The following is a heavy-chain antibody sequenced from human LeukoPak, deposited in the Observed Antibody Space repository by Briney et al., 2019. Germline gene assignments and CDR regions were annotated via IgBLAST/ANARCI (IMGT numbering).Heavy chain of an antibody. CDR1: GFSFSTYG. V-gene: IGHV3-30*12. J-gene: IGHJ4*02. D-gene: IGHD1-26*01. Sequence: GGSLRLSCAASGFSFSTYGMHWVRQAPGKGLEWLAFIQSDGRNKYYADSVKGRFTISRDNAKNSLYLQMNSLRAEDTAVYYCARWGVGDYWGQGTLVTVSS. CDR3: ARWGVGDY. CDR2: IQSDGRNK.